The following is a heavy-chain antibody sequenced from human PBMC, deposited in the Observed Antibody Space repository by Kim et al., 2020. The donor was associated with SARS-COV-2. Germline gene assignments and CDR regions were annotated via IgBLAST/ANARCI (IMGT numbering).Heavy chain of an antibody. D-gene: IGHD6-19*01. Sequence: SETLSLTCTVSGGSISSSSYYWGWIRQPPGKGLEWIGSIYYSGSTYYNPSLKSRVTISVDTSKNQFSLKLSSVTAADTAVYYCAKAVAATGPLEYFQHWGQGTLVTVSS. J-gene: IGHJ1*01. CDR3: AKAVAATGPLEYFQH. V-gene: IGHV4-39*01. CDR1: GGSISSSSYY. CDR2: IYYSGST.